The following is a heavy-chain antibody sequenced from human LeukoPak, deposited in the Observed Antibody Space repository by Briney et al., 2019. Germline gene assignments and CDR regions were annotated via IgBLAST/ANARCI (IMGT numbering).Heavy chain of an antibody. D-gene: IGHD3-22*01. CDR3: GICQCKKFYDRGGLDI. CDR1: GRSIISYY. CDR2: IYYSGST. Sequence: SETLSLTCTVAGRSIISYYWSWIRQPPGKGLEWIGYIYYSGSTNYRPSLKSRATISVDTSRNQSSLRLSSVTAAEAAVYFCGICQCKKFYDRGGLDIWGQGTMVTVSS. J-gene: IGHJ3*02. V-gene: IGHV4-59*01.